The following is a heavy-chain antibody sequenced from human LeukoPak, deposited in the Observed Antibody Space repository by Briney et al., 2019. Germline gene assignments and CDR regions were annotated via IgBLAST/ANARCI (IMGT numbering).Heavy chain of an antibody. Sequence: GGSLRLSCAASGFTFTTYWMSWVRQAPGKGLEWVANIKQDGTEKYYVDSVKGRFTISRDNAKNSLYLQMNSLRAEDTAVYYCARDIAVAGGDYWGQGTLVTVSS. V-gene: IGHV3-7*01. CDR2: IKQDGTEK. J-gene: IGHJ4*02. CDR1: GFTFTTYW. D-gene: IGHD6-19*01. CDR3: ARDIAVAGGDY.